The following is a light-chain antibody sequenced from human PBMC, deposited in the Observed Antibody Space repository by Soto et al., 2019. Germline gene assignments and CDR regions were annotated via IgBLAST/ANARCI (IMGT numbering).Light chain of an antibody. CDR2: GAS. J-gene: IGKJ1*01. CDR3: QQYNNRPPWT. Sequence: EIVMTQSPATLSVSPGERATLSCRASQPISNALAWYQHKPGQAPRLLIHGASTRATGIPARFSGSGSGTEFTLTISSLQYEDFAVYYCQQYNNRPPWTFGQGTKVEIK. V-gene: IGKV3-15*01. CDR1: QPISNA.